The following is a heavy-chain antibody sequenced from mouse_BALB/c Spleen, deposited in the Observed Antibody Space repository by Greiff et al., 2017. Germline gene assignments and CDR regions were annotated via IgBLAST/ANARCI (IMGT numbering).Heavy chain of an antibody. Sequence: EVKLMESGGGLVQPGGSMKLSCVASGFTFSNYWMNWVRQSPEKGLEWVAEIRLKSNNYATHYAESVKGRFTISRDDSKSSVYLQMNNLRAEDTGIYYCTRGGTATYAMDYWGQGTSVTVSS. J-gene: IGHJ4*01. V-gene: IGHV6-6*02. D-gene: IGHD1-2*01. CDR2: IRLKSNNYAT. CDR1: GFTFSNYW. CDR3: TRGGTATYAMDY.